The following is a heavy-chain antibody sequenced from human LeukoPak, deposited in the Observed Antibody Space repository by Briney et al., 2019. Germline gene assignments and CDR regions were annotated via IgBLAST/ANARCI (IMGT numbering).Heavy chain of an antibody. Sequence: SVKVSCKASGGTFSSYVISWVRQAPGQGLEWMGGIIPIFGTANYAQKFRGRVTITSDRSVSTAYMELSSLRSEDMVVYSCVRDKCSSTSCSFMFFGPWGQGTLVTVSS. V-gene: IGHV1-69*05. CDR3: VRDKCSSTSCSFMFFGP. CDR1: GGTFSSYV. CDR2: IIPIFGTA. J-gene: IGHJ5*02. D-gene: IGHD2-2*01.